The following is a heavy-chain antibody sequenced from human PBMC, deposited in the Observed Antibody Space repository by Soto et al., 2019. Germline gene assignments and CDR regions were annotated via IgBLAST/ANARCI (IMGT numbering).Heavy chain of an antibody. Sequence: ASVKVSCKTSGYTFNNFGVTWVRQAPGQGLEWMGWISAYNGNTHYVEKFQGRVTMTTDTSMSTAYMELRSLRFDDTAVYFCARDRTPWSGDETFGTDDYYTMDVWGQGTTVTVSS. CDR3: ARDRTPWSGDETFGTDDYYTMDV. D-gene: IGHD3-3*01. CDR1: GYTFNNFG. J-gene: IGHJ6*02. CDR2: ISAYNGNT. V-gene: IGHV1-18*04.